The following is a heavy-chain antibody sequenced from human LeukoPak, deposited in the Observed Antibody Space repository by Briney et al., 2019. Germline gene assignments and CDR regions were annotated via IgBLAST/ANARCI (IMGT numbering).Heavy chain of an antibody. CDR2: IYTSGST. D-gene: IGHD6-13*01. CDR1: GGSISSYY. V-gene: IGHV4-4*07. J-gene: IGHJ5*02. Sequence: SETLSLACTVSGGSISSYYWSWVRQPAGKGLEWIGRIYTSGSTNYNPSLKSRVTMSVDTSKNQFSLKLSSVTAADTAVYYYARVRRSSSWYRGNNWFDPWGQGTLVTVSS. CDR3: ARVRRSSSWYRGNNWFDP.